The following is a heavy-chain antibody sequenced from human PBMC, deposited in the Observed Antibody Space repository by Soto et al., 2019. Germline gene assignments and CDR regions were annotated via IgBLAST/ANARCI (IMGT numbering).Heavy chain of an antibody. CDR3: ARGRGYCSGGSCYDAADPPVAH. CDR2: IIPIFGTA. Sequence: QVQLVQSGAEVKKPGSSVKVSCKASGGTFSSYAISWVRQAPGQGLEWMGGIIPIFGTANYAQQFQGRVTITAAASTSTAYMELSSLRSEDPVVYYCARGRGYCSGGSCYDAADPPVAHWGPGTLVTVSS. D-gene: IGHD2-15*01. CDR1: GGTFSSYA. J-gene: IGHJ4*02. V-gene: IGHV1-69*01.